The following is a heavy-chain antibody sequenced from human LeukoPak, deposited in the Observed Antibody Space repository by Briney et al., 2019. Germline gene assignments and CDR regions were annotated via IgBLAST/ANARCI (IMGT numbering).Heavy chain of an antibody. CDR1: GGTFSSYA. CDR2: IIPIFGTA. CDR3: ARSPRDYQLLQNYYYGMDV. Sequence: GASVKVSCKASGGTFSSYAISWVRQAPGQGLEWMGGIIPIFGTANYAQKFQGRVTITADKSTSTAYMELSSLRSEDTTVYYCARSPRDYQLLQNYYYGMDVWGQGTTVTVSS. V-gene: IGHV1-69*06. D-gene: IGHD2-2*01. J-gene: IGHJ6*02.